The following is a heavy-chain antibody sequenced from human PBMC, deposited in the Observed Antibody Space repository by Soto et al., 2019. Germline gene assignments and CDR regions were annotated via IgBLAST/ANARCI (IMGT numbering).Heavy chain of an antibody. J-gene: IGHJ6*02. CDR3: AIQLQYYLGMDV. CDR1: GGSISSYY. V-gene: IGHV4-4*08. D-gene: IGHD3-16*01. Sequence: QVQLQESGPGLVKPSETLSLTCAVSGGSISSYYWHWIRQSPGKGLEWIGYVHTSGTTNYNPSLKSPVTISLDTSKFHLSLKVSSVTAVDTAVYYCAIQLQYYLGMDVWGQGTTVTVSS. CDR2: VHTSGTT.